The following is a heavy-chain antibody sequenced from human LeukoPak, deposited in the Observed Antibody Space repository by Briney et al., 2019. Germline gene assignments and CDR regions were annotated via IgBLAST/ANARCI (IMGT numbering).Heavy chain of an antibody. D-gene: IGHD3-22*01. CDR2: ITYDGSKE. CDR1: GFTFSSYG. Sequence: GRSLRLSCAASGFTFSSYGMRWVRQAPGKGLEWVAVITYDGSKEHYADSVKGRFTISRDNSKNTLYLQINSLRAEDAAVYYCAKVTRYYDSSGYYTGDYFDYWGQGTLVTVSS. V-gene: IGHV3-30*18. CDR3: AKVTRYYDSSGYYTGDYFDY. J-gene: IGHJ4*02.